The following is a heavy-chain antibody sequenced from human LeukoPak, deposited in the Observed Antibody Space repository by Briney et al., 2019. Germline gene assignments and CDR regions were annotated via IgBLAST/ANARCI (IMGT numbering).Heavy chain of an antibody. Sequence: SETLSLTCTVSGGSISSSSYYWGWIRQPPGKGLEWIGSIYYSGSTYYNPSLKSRVTITVDTSKNQFSLKLSSVTAADTAVYYCARHRSDDRDYDFWSGYHRYYYCYYMDVWGKGTTVTVSS. J-gene: IGHJ6*03. CDR2: IYYSGST. D-gene: IGHD3-3*01. CDR1: GGSISSSSYY. CDR3: ARHRSDDRDYDFWSGYHRYYYCYYMDV. V-gene: IGHV4-39*01.